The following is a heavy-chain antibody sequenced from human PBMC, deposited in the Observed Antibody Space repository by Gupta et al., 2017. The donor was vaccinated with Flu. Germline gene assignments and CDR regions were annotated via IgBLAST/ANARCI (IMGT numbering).Heavy chain of an antibody. CDR2: IRTKPYGEET. J-gene: IGHJ4*02. V-gene: IGHV3-49*02. D-gene: IGHD3-3*01. CDR3: TREHDVGIFPVVDPFDY. Sequence: EVQLVASGGGLVQPGRSLRLSCAASGFTTGYYAISWVRKAPGKGLQWVAFIRTKPYGEETQYAASVKGRFTISRDDSKNIAYLQMSSLTSEDTATYYCTREHDVGIFPVVDPFDYWGPGTLVTVSS. CDR1: GFTTGYYA.